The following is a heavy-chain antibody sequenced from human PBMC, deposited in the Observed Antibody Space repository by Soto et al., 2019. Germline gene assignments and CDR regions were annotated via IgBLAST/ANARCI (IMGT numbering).Heavy chain of an antibody. D-gene: IGHD1-26*01. J-gene: IGHJ5*02. V-gene: IGHV4-39*01. Sequence: PSETLSLTCTVSGGSISSSSYYWGWIRQPPGKGLEWIGSIYYSGSTYYNPSLKSRVTISVDTSKNQFSLKLSSVTAADTAVYYCARHINYYESWFDPWGQGTLVTV. CDR2: IYYSGST. CDR1: GGSISSSSYY. CDR3: ARHINYYESWFDP.